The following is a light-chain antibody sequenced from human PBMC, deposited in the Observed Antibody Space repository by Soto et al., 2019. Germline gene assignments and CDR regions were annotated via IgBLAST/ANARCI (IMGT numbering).Light chain of an antibody. Sequence: IQLTQSPSSLSASVGDRVTITCRARQGVSGHVAWYQQKPGKAPKLLIYAASTLQSGVPSRLSGSGYGADFTLTISSRQPEDFATYYCQQLDTYPLTFGPGTKVDIK. J-gene: IGKJ3*01. CDR3: QQLDTYPLT. CDR2: AAS. CDR1: QGVSGH. V-gene: IGKV1-9*01.